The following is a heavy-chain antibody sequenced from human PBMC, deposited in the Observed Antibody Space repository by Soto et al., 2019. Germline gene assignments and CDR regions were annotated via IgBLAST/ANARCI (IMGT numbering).Heavy chain of an antibody. V-gene: IGHV3-30*18. CDR1: GFTFSSYG. CDR3: AKDLEQQPNWFDP. Sequence: QVQLVESGGGVVQPGRSLRLSCAASGFTFSSYGMHWVRQAPGKGLEWVAVISYDGSNKYYADSVKGRFTISRDNSKNTLYLHMNSLRAEDTAVYYCAKDLEQQPNWFDPWGQGTLVTVSS. D-gene: IGHD6-13*01. CDR2: ISYDGSNK. J-gene: IGHJ5*02.